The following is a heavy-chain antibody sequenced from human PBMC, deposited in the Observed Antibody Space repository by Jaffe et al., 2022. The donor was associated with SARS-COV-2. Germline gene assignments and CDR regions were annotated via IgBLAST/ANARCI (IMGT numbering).Heavy chain of an antibody. CDR3: AKGSTISYYYYYYYMDV. CDR2: ISGSGGST. Sequence: EVQLVESGGGLVQPGGSLRLSCAASGFTFSSYAMSWVRQAPGKGLEWVSAISGSGGSTYYADSVKGRFTISRDNSKNTLYLQMNSLRAEDTAVYYCAKGSTISYYYYYYYMDVWGKGTTVTVSS. V-gene: IGHV3-23*04. CDR1: GFTFSSYA. D-gene: IGHD3-3*01. J-gene: IGHJ6*03.